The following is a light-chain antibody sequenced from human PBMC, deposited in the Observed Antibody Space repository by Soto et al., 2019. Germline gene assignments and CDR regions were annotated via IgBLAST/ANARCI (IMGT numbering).Light chain of an antibody. Sequence: DIQMTQSPSSVSASVVDKFTLTFLTSQNINSYLSWYRQKPGKAPRLLIYGASSLQVGVPSRFIGSGSGTDFTLTITSLQPEDFATYYCQQSYSFLSFAGGTKVDIK. J-gene: IGKJ4*01. CDR1: QNINSY. CDR3: QQSYSFLS. V-gene: IGKV1-39*01. CDR2: GAS.